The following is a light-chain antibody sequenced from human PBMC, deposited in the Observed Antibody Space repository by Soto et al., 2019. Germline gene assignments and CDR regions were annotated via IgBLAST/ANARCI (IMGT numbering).Light chain of an antibody. J-gene: IGKJ2*01. V-gene: IGKV3-15*01. CDR3: RQYTNWPPTYT. Sequence: EIVMTQSPATLSVSPGERATLSCRASQGVSSSLAWFQQKPGQAPRLLIYGASTRATGIPARFSGSGSRTEFTLTISSLQSEDFAVYYCRQYTNWPPTYTFGQGTKVDIK. CDR1: QGVSSS. CDR2: GAS.